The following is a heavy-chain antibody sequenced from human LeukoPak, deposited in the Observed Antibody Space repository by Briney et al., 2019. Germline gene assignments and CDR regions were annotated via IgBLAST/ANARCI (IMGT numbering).Heavy chain of an antibody. Sequence: PGGSLRLSCAASGFTFDDYAMHWVRQAPGKGLEWVSGISWNSGSIDYADSVKGRFTISRDNAKNSLYLQTNSLRVEDTAFYYCAKDNRRHYTSGPNPDSLHWGQGALVTVSS. CDR2: ISWNSGSI. J-gene: IGHJ4*02. CDR3: AKDNRRHYTSGPNPDSLH. CDR1: GFTFDDYA. D-gene: IGHD6-19*01. V-gene: IGHV3-9*01.